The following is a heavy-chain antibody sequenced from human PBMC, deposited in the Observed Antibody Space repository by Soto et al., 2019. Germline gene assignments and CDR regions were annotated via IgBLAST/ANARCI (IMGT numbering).Heavy chain of an antibody. CDR1: GGSISSYY. J-gene: IGHJ6*02. Sequence: SETLSLTCTVSGGSISSYYWSWIRQPPGKGLEWIGYIYYSGSTNYNPSLKSRVTISVDTSKNQFSLKLSSVTAADTAVYYCARYKKEVRGVIISFYYGMDVWGQGTTVTGSS. CDR2: IYYSGST. V-gene: IGHV4-59*01. D-gene: IGHD3-10*01. CDR3: ARYKKEVRGVIISFYYGMDV.